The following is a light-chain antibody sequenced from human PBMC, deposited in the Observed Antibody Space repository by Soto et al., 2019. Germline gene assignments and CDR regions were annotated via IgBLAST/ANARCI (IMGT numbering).Light chain of an antibody. V-gene: IGKV3-11*01. CDR3: QQRSNWPPMYT. J-gene: IGKJ2*01. CDR2: DAS. Sequence: EIVLTHSPATLSLSPGERATLSCRASQSVSSYLAWYQQKPGQAPRLLIYDASNRATGIPARFSGSGSGTDFTLTISSLEPEDFAVYYCQQRSNWPPMYTFGQGTKLDIK. CDR1: QSVSSY.